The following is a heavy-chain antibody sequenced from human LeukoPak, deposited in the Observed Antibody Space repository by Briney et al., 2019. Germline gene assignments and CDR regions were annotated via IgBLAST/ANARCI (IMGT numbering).Heavy chain of an antibody. J-gene: IGHJ4*02. CDR2: INPNGGST. V-gene: IGHV1-46*01. Sequence: ASVKVSCKASGYTFSSYYMHWVRQAPGRGLEWVGIINPNGGSTNYAPKFQGRVTMTRDMSTSTVYMELSSLRSEDTAIYFCTRDKRGRSHFDYWGQGTLVTVSS. CDR1: GYTFSSYY. D-gene: IGHD1-26*01. CDR3: TRDKRGRSHFDY.